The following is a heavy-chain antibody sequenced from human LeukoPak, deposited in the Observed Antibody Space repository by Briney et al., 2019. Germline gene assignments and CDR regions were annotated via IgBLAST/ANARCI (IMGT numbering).Heavy chain of an antibody. V-gene: IGHV3-23*01. CDR1: GFTFSSYG. D-gene: IGHD4/OR15-4a*01. CDR3: AKIGANVGF. CDR2: ISGSVGTI. Sequence: GGSLRLSCAASGFTFSSYGMSWVRQAPGKGLEWVSSISGSVGTIYYADSVKGRFTISRDNSKNTLYLQMNSLRAEDTAVYYCAKIGANVGFWGQGTLVTVSS. J-gene: IGHJ4*02.